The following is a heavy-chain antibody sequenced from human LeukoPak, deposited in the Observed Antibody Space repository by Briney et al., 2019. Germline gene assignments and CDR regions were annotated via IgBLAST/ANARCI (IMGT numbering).Heavy chain of an antibody. J-gene: IGHJ6*02. Sequence: ASVKVSCKASGYTFTSYYMHWVRQAPGQGLEWMGWMNPNSGNTGYAQKFQGRVTMTRNTSISTAYMELSSLRSEDTAVYYCAREIVVGTYYYYGMDVWGQGTTVTVSS. V-gene: IGHV1-8*02. CDR2: MNPNSGNT. D-gene: IGHD2-2*01. CDR1: GYTFTSYY. CDR3: AREIVVGTYYYYGMDV.